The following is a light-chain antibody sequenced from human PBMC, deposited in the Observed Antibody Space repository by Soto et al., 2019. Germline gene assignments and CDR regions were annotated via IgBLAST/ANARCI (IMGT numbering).Light chain of an antibody. CDR2: DVS. CDR1: SSDVGGYNY. CDR3: CSYAGSYTYV. J-gene: IGLJ1*01. Sequence: QSVLTHPRSVSGAPGQAGPIFCTGTSSDVGGYNYVSWYQQHPGKAPKLMIYDVSKRPSGVPDRFSGSKSGNTASLTISGLQAEDEADYYCCSYAGSYTYVFGTGTKVTVL. V-gene: IGLV2-11*01.